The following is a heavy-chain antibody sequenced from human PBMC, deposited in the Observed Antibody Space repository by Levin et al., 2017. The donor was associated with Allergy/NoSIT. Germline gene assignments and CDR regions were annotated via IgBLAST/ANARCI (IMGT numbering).Heavy chain of an antibody. CDR1: GFTFSSYG. D-gene: IGHD1-26*01. J-gene: IGHJ3*02. Sequence: GESLKISCAASGFTFSSYGMHWVRQAPGKGLEWVAVISYDGSNKYYADSVKGRFTISRDNSKNTLYLQMNSLRAEDTAVYYCAKELIVGASNDAFDIWGQGTMVTVSS. V-gene: IGHV3-30*18. CDR2: ISYDGSNK. CDR3: AKELIVGASNDAFDI.